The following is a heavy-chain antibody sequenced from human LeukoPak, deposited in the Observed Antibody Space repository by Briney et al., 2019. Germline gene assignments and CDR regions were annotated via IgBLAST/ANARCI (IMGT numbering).Heavy chain of an antibody. CDR2: IIPIFGTA. D-gene: IGHD1-14*01. CDR3: ARPVTTGQGAFDI. Sequence: SVKVSCKASGGTFSSYAISWVRQAPGQGLEWMGGIIPIFGTANYAQKFQGGVTITADESTSTAYMELSSLRSEDTAVYYCARPVTTGQGAFDIWGQGTMVTVSS. CDR1: GGTFSSYA. J-gene: IGHJ3*02. V-gene: IGHV1-69*13.